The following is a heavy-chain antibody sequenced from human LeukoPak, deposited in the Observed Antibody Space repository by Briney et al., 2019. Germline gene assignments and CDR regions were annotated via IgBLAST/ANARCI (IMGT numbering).Heavy chain of an antibody. V-gene: IGHV3-11*03. CDR3: ASYGDYDEFDP. D-gene: IGHD4-17*01. Sequence: GGSLRLSCAASGFTFSDYYMSWIRQAPGKGPEWVSDISSSGAYTNYADSVKGRFTISRDNAKNSLYLQMNSLRAEDTAVYYCASYGDYDEFDPWGQGTLVTVSS. CDR2: ISSSGAYT. CDR1: GFTFSDYY. J-gene: IGHJ5*02.